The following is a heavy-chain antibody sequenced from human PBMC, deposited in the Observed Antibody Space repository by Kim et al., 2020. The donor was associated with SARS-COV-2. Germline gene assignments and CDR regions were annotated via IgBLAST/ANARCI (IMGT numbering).Heavy chain of an antibody. D-gene: IGHD2-21*01. CDR3: ARDLRDCTGDCYWGTFDY. CDR1: GYTFTGYY. J-gene: IGHJ4*02. V-gene: IGHV1-2*02. Sequence: ASVKVSCKASGYTFTGYYMHWVRQAPGQGLEWMGWINPNSGGTNYAQRFQGRVTMTRDTSISTAYMELGRLRSDDTAVYYCARDLRDCTGDCYWGTFDYWGQGTLVTVSS. CDR2: INPNSGGT.